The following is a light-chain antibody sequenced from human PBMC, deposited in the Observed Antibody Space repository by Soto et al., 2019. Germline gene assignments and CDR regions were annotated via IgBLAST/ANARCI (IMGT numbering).Light chain of an antibody. CDR1: QSIDSW. V-gene: IGKV1-5*03. CDR2: KAS. CDR3: QDYNTNSWT. J-gene: IGKJ1*01. Sequence: DIQMTQSPSTLSASVGDRVTITCRASQSIDSWLAWYQHKPGKAPKRLIYKASTLERGVPSRFSSSGSGTEFSLTISSLQPDDFATYYCQDYNTNSWTFVQVTRVEVK.